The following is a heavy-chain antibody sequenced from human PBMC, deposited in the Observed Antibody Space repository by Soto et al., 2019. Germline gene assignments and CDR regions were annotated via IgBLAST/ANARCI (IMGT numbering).Heavy chain of an antibody. CDR3: AKALGYYYDSSGPIPWFDP. V-gene: IGHV3-23*01. CDR1: GFTFSSYA. Sequence: GGSLRLSCAASGFTFSSYAMSWVRQAPGKGLEWVSAISGSGGSTYYADSVKGRFTISRDNSKNTLYLQMNSLRAEDTAVYYCAKALGYYYDSSGPIPWFDPWGQGTLVTVSS. J-gene: IGHJ5*02. D-gene: IGHD3-22*01. CDR2: ISGSGGST.